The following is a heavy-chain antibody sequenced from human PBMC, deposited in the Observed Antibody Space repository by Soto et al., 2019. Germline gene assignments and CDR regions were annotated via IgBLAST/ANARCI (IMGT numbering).Heavy chain of an antibody. V-gene: IGHV4-39*02. Sequence: SETLSLTCTVSGGSISSSSYYWGWIRQPPGKGLEWIGSIYYSGSTYYNPSLKSRVTISVDTSKNQFSLRLGSVTAADTAVYYCAREPYSSSWFSWFDPWGQGTLVTVSS. D-gene: IGHD6-13*01. J-gene: IGHJ5*02. CDR2: IYYSGST. CDR1: GGSISSSSYY. CDR3: AREPYSSSWFSWFDP.